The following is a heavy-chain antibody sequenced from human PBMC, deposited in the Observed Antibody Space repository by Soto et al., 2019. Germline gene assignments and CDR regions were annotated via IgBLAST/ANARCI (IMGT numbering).Heavy chain of an antibody. CDR3: ARVPSP. CDR2: IYYSGGT. CDR1: GGSISSSSYF. V-gene: IGHV4-39*07. Sequence: SETLSLTCAVSGGSISSSSYFWGWIRQPPGKGLEWIGSIYYSGGTYYNPSLKSRVTISVDRSKNQFSLKLSSVTAADTAVYYCARVPSPWGQGTLVTVSS. J-gene: IGHJ5*02.